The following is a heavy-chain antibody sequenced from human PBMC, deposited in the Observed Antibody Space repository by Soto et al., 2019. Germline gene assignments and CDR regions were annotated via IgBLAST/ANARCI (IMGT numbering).Heavy chain of an antibody. V-gene: IGHV3-53*01. Sequence: EVQLVESGGGLIQPEGSLRLSCAASGFTVSSNYMSWVRQAPGKGLEWVSVIYSGGSTYYADSVKGRFTISRDNSKNTLYLQMNSLRAEDTAVYYCARAFVVAATYYYGMDVWGQGTTVTVSS. CDR3: ARAFVVAATYYYGMDV. CDR1: GFTVSSNY. CDR2: IYSGGST. J-gene: IGHJ6*02. D-gene: IGHD2-15*01.